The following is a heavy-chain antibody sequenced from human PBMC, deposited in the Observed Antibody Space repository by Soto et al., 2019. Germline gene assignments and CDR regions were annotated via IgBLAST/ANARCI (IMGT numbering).Heavy chain of an antibody. Sequence: GASVKVSCKASGYTFTSYAISWVRQAPGQGLEWMGGIIPIFGTANYAQKFQGRVTITADESTSTAYMELSSLRSEDTAVYYCARDAHYYDSSGSPSPLDYWGQGTLVTVSS. D-gene: IGHD3-22*01. CDR2: IIPIFGTA. J-gene: IGHJ4*02. V-gene: IGHV1-69*13. CDR3: ARDAHYYDSSGSPSPLDY. CDR1: GYTFTSYA.